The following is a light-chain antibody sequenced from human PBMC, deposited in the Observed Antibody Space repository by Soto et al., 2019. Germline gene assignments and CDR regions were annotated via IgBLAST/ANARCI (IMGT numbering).Light chain of an antibody. V-gene: IGKV3-11*01. J-gene: IGKJ4*01. CDR2: DAS. Sequence: EIVLTQSPATLSLSPGDRATLSCRASQTVSSYFAWYQQKPVHAPRLLIYDASNRSTGFPARFSGSGSGTDFTLTISSLEPEDFAVYYCQQRRNWPLTFGGGTKVEIK. CDR1: QTVSSY. CDR3: QQRRNWPLT.